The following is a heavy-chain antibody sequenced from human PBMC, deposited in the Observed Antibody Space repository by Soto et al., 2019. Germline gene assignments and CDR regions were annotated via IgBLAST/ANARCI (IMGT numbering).Heavy chain of an antibody. V-gene: IGHV3-30*01. CDR3: ERGDSNSWSDY. D-gene: IGHD6-13*01. J-gene: IGHJ4*02. Sequence: QVQLVESGGGVVQPGRSLRLSCAASGFTFRSYAMDWFRQAPGKGLEWVAVISDDGTNKYYADSVKGRFTISRDNSKNTLSLHMNSLRAEDTAVYYCERGDSNSWSDYWGQGTLVTVSS. CDR2: ISDDGTNK. CDR1: GFTFRSYA.